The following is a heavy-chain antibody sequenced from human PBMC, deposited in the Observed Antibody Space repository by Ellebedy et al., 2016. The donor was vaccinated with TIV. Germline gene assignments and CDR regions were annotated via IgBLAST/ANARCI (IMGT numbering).Heavy chain of an antibody. Sequence: GESLKISCAASGFTVSGRWMSWVRQAPGKGLDWVSTIDGVGSTNYADSVKGRFTISRDSSKNMLYLQMNSLRADDTAEYFCARAENGMDVWGQGTTVTVSS. CDR3: ARAENGMDV. J-gene: IGHJ6*02. CDR2: IDGVGST. CDR1: GFTVSGRW. V-gene: IGHV3-53*01.